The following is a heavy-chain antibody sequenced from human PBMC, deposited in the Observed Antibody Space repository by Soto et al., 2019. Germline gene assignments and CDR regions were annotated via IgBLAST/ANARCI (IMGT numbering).Heavy chain of an antibody. CDR2: ISYDGSNK. V-gene: IGHV3-30-3*01. Sequence: QVQLVESGGGVVQPGMSLRLSCAASGFTFSSYAMHWVRQAPVKGLEWVAVISYDGSNKYYAEYVKGRFTISRENSKNTLYLQMNSLRADDTAVYYCARQDNGHFDYWGQGTMVTVSS. CDR3: ARQDNGHFDY. J-gene: IGHJ4*02. CDR1: GFTFSSYA. D-gene: IGHD4-17*01.